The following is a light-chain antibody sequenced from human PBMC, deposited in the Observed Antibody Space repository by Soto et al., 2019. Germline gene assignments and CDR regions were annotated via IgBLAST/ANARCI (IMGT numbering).Light chain of an antibody. CDR3: QHRSDWPPICT. V-gene: IGKV3-11*01. CDR2: DAS. Sequence: EVVLTQSPATLSLFPGESATLSCRASETISNQLAWYQQKPGQAPRLLMYDASHRVTGLPARFSGSGSGTDFTLIISSLEPADFAVYYCQHRSDWPPICTFGQGTKVDIK. CDR1: ETISNQ. J-gene: IGKJ2*02.